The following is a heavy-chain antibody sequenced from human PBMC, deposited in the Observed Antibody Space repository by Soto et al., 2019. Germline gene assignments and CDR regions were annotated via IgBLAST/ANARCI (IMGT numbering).Heavy chain of an antibody. V-gene: IGHV3-15*01. J-gene: IGHJ4*02. CDR3: TTAPARGGR. D-gene: IGHD3-10*01. CDR2: IKSKTDGETT. CDR1: GFIFSSAW. Sequence: EVQLVESGGGLVKPGGSLRLSCAASGFIFSSAWLSWVRQAPGKGLEWVGRIKSKTDGETTDYAAPVKGRFTISRDDSKNTLYLQMNSLKTEDTSVYYCTTAPARGGRWGQGTLVTVSS.